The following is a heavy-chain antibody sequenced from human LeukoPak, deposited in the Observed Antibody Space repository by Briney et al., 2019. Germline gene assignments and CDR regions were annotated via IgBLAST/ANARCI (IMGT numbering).Heavy chain of an antibody. CDR3: ARVTGSGSYLDY. J-gene: IGHJ4*02. CDR2: VKQDGSEK. V-gene: IGHV3-7*01. D-gene: IGHD3-10*01. Sequence: GGSLRLSCAASGFTFSTFWMSWVGQAPGKGLEGVASVKQDGSEKYYVDSLKGRFTISRDNAKNSLYLQMSGLRAEDTAVYYCARVTGSGSYLDYWGQGTLVTVSS. CDR1: GFTFSTFW.